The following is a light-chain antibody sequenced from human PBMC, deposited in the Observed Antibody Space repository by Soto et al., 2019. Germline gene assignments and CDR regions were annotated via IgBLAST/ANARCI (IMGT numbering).Light chain of an antibody. CDR1: QTIGSW. Sequence: DIQMTQSPSTLSGSVGDRVTITCQASQTIGSWLAWYQQKPGKATKLLIYKASTLKSGVPSRFSGSGSGTEFTLTISSLQPDDFAPYYCQHYNTYSEAFGQGTKVDI. CDR3: QHYNTYSEA. CDR2: KAS. V-gene: IGKV1-5*03. J-gene: IGKJ1*01.